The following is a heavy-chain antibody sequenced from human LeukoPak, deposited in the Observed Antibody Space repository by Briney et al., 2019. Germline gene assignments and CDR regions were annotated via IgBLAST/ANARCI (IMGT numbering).Heavy chain of an antibody. CDR1: GGSISSGSYY. CDR2: IYTSGST. D-gene: IGHD5-12*01. CDR3: ARGIVATITGDY. J-gene: IGHJ4*02. Sequence: SETLSLTCTVSGGSISSGSYYWSWIRQPAGKGLEWIGRIYTSGSTNYNPSLKSRVTISVDTSKNQFSLKLSSVTAADTAVYYCARGIVATITGDYWGQGTLVTVSS. V-gene: IGHV4-61*02.